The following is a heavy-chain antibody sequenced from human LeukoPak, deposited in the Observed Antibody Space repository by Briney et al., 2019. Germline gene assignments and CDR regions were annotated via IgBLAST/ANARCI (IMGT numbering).Heavy chain of an antibody. V-gene: IGHV1-8*01. CDR2: MNPNSGNT. Sequence: ASVKVSCKAPGYTFTSYDINWVRQATGQGLEWMGWMNPNSGNTGYAQKFQGRVTMTRNTSISTAYMELSSLRSEDTAVYYCARLRGNIAAAGDYWGQGTLVTVSS. CDR3: ARLRGNIAAAGDY. CDR1: GYTFTSYD. D-gene: IGHD6-13*01. J-gene: IGHJ4*02.